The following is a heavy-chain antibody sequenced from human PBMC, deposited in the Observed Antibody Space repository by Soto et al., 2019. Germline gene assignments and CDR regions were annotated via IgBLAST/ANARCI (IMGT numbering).Heavy chain of an antibody. J-gene: IGHJ1*01. CDR1: GFTFKNYA. Sequence: EVNLLESGGGVVQPGESLRISCVGSGFTFKNYAMTWVRQAPGKGLEWVSGTTGSGANKHYADSVRGRFTISRDNSKNALYLEMKSLRVEDTAVYYCAKDGDFGEDGPAEYFEHWGQGTLVTGSS. CDR2: TTGSGANK. CDR3: AKDGDFGEDGPAEYFEH. D-gene: IGHD4-17*01. V-gene: IGHV3-23*01.